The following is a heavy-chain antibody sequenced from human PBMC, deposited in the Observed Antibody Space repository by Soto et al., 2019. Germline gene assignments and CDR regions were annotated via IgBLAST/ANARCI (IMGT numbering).Heavy chain of an antibody. CDR2: IYYSGTT. Sequence: QVQLQESGPGLVKPSETLSLKCTVSGGSMSRYYWSWIRQPPGKGLEWIGFIYYSGTTNYNPSLKSRVTISVDTSKNQFSLNLSSVTAADTAVYYCARGLATTEFDDWGQGTLVTVSS. CDR1: GGSMSRYY. CDR3: ARGLATTEFDD. V-gene: IGHV4-59*01. D-gene: IGHD4-17*01. J-gene: IGHJ4*02.